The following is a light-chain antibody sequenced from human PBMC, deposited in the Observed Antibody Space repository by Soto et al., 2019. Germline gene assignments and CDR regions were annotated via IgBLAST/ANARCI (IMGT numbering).Light chain of an antibody. CDR2: GAS. CDR1: QSVTSNY. Sequence: EIVLTQSPGTLSLSTGERATLSCRASQSVTSNYLAWYQQKPGQAPRLLIFGASIRATGLPDRFSGSGSGTEFTLTISRLEPEDFAGYQCQQDGSSPTTFGQGTRVEIK. CDR3: QQDGSSPTT. V-gene: IGKV3-20*01. J-gene: IGKJ1*01.